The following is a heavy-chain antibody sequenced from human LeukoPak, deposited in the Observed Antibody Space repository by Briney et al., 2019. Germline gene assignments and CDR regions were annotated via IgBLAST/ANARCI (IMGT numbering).Heavy chain of an antibody. J-gene: IGHJ4*02. CDR2: INEEGSDT. D-gene: IGHD3-3*01. CDR1: GFIFSNYW. Sequence: GGSLRLSCAASGFIFSNYWMHWVRQAPGKGLEWVSGINEEGSDTKYADSVRGQFTISRDNAKNTLSLQMNSLRAEDTAVYYCARERDFFDYWGQGTLVTVSS. V-gene: IGHV3-74*01. CDR3: ARERDFFDY.